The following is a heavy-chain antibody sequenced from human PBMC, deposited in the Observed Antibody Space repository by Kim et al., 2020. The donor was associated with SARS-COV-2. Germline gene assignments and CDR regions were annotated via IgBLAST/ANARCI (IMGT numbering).Heavy chain of an antibody. Sequence: ASVKVSCKTSGYTFTNYYMHWLRQAPGQGPEWVGWIKGNSGDTKYAEKFQGRVTITRDTSIRTANMELSSLTSDDTAIYYCARRTLTGGGDLDVWGQGTTVTVSS. V-gene: IGHV1-2*02. D-gene: IGHD7-27*01. J-gene: IGHJ6*02. CDR3: ARRTLTGGGDLDV. CDR2: IKGNSGDT. CDR1: GYTFTNYY.